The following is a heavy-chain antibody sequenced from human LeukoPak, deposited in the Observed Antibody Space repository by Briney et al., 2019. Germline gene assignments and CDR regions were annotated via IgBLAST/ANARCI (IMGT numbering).Heavy chain of an antibody. CDR3: ARHRAAQLSKFDF. CDR2: IYHSGET. CDR1: GGSISSSTSYY. V-gene: IGHV4-39*01. D-gene: IGHD1-1*01. J-gene: IGHJ4*02. Sequence: SQTLSLTCTVSGGSISSSTSYYWGWIRQPPGKGLDWIGSIYHSGETSYNPSLTGRLTIAVDTSKNQFSLRLRSVTAADTAVYYCARHRAAQLSKFDFWGQGALVTVSS.